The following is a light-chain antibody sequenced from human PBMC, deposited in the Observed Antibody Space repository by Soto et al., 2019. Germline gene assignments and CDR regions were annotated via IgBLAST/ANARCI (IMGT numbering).Light chain of an antibody. V-gene: IGLV3-21*02. CDR2: DDS. Sequence: SYELTQPPSVSVAPGQTASITCGGNYIGSRSVHWYRQKPGQATVLAVYDDSDRPSGIPERFSGSKSENTATLTISRVEDGDEADFYCQLWDRNSDVVFGGGTKLTVL. J-gene: IGLJ2*01. CDR3: QLWDRNSDVV. CDR1: YIGSRS.